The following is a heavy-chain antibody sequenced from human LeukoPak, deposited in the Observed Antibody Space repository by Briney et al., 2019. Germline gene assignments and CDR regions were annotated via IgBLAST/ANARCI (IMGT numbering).Heavy chain of an antibody. J-gene: IGHJ4*02. D-gene: IGHD4-11*01. CDR2: ISYDGSNE. CDR1: GFTFSSYA. CDR3: ARDQAYSFDY. V-gene: IGHV3-30*04. Sequence: GGSLRLSCAASGFTFSSYAMHWVRQAPGKGLEWVAVISYDGSNEYYADSVKGRFTISSDNSKSTLYLQMNSLRAEDTAVYYCARDQAYSFDYWGQGTLVTVSS.